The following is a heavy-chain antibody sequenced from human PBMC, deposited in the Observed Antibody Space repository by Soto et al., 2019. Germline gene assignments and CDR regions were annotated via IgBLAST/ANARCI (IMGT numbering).Heavy chain of an antibody. V-gene: IGHV3-7*01. CDR2: IKQDGSEK. D-gene: IGHD2-8*01. CDR1: GFTFSSYW. J-gene: IGHJ5*02. CDR3: ARGITPQWCMPPRWTGVKGGWFDP. Sequence: EVQLVESGGGLVQPGGSLRLSCAASGFTFSSYWMSWVRQAPGKGLEWVANIKQDGSEKYYVDSVKGRFTISRDNAKNSLYLQLNSLRAEDTAVYDCARGITPQWCMPPRWTGVKGGWFDPWGQGTLVTVSS.